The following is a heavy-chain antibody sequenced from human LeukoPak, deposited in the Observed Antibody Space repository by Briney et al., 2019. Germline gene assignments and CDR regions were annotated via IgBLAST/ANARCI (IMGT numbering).Heavy chain of an antibody. CDR3: ARTYYYGSGSYSRRPNWFDP. D-gene: IGHD3-10*01. CDR2: IIPIFGTA. Sequence: SAKVSCKASGGTFSSYAISWVRQAPGQGLEWMGGIIPIFGTANYAQKFQGRVTITADESTSTAYMELSSLRSEDTAVYYCARTYYYGSGSYSRRPNWFDPWGQGTLVTVSS. V-gene: IGHV1-69*13. J-gene: IGHJ5*02. CDR1: GGTFSSYA.